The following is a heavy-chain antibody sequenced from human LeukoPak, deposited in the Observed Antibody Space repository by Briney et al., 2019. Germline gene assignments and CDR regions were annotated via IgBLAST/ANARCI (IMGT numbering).Heavy chain of an antibody. D-gene: IGHD3-22*01. CDR1: GYTFTGYY. CDR3: ARDVDHYDSTGKGLVDF. CDR2: INPNGGGT. V-gene: IGHV1-2*02. Sequence: ASVKVSCKASGYTFTGYYMHWVRQAPGQGLEWMGWINPNGGGTNYAQKFQGRVTMPRDTSISTAYMELSRLKSDDAAVYYCARDVDHYDSTGKGLVDFWGQGTMVTVSS. J-gene: IGHJ3*01.